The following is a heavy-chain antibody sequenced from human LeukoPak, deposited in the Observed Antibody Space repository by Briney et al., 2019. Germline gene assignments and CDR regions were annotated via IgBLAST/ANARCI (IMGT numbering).Heavy chain of an antibody. CDR3: ARTRDSPGAFDI. Sequence: GGSLRLSCAASGFTFSSYATSWVRQAPGKGLEWVSAISGSGGSTYYADSVKGRFTISRDNSKNTLYLQMNSLRAEDTAVYYCARTRDSPGAFDIWGQGTMVTVSS. CDR1: GFTFSSYA. CDR2: ISGSGGST. D-gene: IGHD3-22*01. V-gene: IGHV3-23*01. J-gene: IGHJ3*02.